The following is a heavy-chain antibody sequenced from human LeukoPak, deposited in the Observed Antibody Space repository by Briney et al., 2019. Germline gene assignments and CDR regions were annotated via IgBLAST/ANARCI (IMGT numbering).Heavy chain of an antibody. CDR1: GFTFSSYN. J-gene: IGHJ4*02. CDR3: ARGRDGSQSPIDD. CDR2: ISSSSSYI. Sequence: GGSLRLSCAASGFTFSSYNMNWVRQAPGKGLEWVSSISSSSSYIYYADLVRGRFTISRDNAKNSLYLQMNSLRAEDTAVYYCARGRDGSQSPIDDWGQGTLVTVSS. V-gene: IGHV3-21*01. D-gene: IGHD5-24*01.